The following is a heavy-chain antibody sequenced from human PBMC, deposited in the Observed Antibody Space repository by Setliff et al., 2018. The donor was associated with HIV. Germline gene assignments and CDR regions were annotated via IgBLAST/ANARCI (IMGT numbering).Heavy chain of an antibody. Sequence: ASVKVSCKPSGYTFSNYDINWVRQAAGQGLEWMGWMNPNSGNTGYAQKFQGRVTMTRDTSISTAYTELNNLKFEDTAVYYCARARRDSYDRGRRNHYYIDVWGKGTTVTVSS. J-gene: IGHJ6*03. D-gene: IGHD3-22*01. CDR2: MNPNSGNT. CDR3: ARARRDSYDRGRRNHYYIDV. CDR1: GYTFSNYD. V-gene: IGHV1-8*02.